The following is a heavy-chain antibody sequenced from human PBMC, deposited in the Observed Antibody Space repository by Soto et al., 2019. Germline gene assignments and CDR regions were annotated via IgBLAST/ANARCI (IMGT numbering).Heavy chain of an antibody. D-gene: IGHD5-12*01. CDR3: ARARLRAVYAFDI. Sequence: QVQLQESDAGLVKASQTLSLTCTVSGGSVSSGAYYWTWIRQRPGKGLECIGYIYYSGSTYYSPSLKSRLSISLETSKNQVYLRLSSVTAADTAMYYCARARLRAVYAFDIWGQGTMVTVSS. J-gene: IGHJ3*02. CDR1: GGSVSSGAYY. CDR2: IYYSGST. V-gene: IGHV4-31*03.